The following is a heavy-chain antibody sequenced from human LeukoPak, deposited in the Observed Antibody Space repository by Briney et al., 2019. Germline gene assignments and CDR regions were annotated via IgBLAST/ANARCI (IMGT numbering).Heavy chain of an antibody. CDR1: DGSINSYY. V-gene: IGHV4-59*01. CDR2: IYYNGNT. Sequence: PSETLSLTCSVSDGSINSYYWNWIRRPPGKGLEWTGYIYYNGNTNYSPSPKSRVTMSVDTSKNLFSLKVSSVTAADTAVYYCARGRINYYGMDVWGQGTTVTVSS. J-gene: IGHJ6*02. CDR3: ARGRINYYGMDV. D-gene: IGHD2-15*01.